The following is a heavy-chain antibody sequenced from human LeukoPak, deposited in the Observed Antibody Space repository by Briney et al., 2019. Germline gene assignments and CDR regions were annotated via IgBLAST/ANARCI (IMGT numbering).Heavy chain of an antibody. CDR3: TRVYLERLTAGYFDH. CDR2: ISYDGRQK. CDR1: GFTFSSYA. Sequence: PGRSLRLSCAASGFTFSSYAMHWVRQAPGKGLEWVAVISYDGRQKCYADSVKGRFTISRDNSKNTLFLQMNSLRDEDTAVYYCTRVYLERLTAGYFDHWGQGTLVTVSP. D-gene: IGHD2-8*01. J-gene: IGHJ4*02. V-gene: IGHV3-30*14.